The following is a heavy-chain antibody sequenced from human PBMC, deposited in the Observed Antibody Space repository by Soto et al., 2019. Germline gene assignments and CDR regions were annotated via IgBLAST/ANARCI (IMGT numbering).Heavy chain of an antibody. J-gene: IGHJ6*02. CDR3: ARSPVGDGYNYYYYYGMDV. CDR2: IIPIFGTA. D-gene: IGHD5-12*01. CDR1: GGTFSSYA. V-gene: IGHV1-69*06. Sequence: SLKVSCKASGGTFSSYAISWVRQAPGQGLVWMGGIIPIFGTANYAQKFQGRVTITADKSTSTAYMELSSLRSEDTAVYYCARSPVGDGYNYYYYYGMDVWGQGTTVTVSS.